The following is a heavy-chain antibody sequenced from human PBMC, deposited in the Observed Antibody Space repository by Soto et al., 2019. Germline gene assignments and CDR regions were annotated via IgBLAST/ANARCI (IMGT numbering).Heavy chain of an antibody. J-gene: IGHJ4*02. D-gene: IGHD2-15*01. CDR2: IYYSGTT. V-gene: IGHV4-39*01. CDR3: PSRFDSGGPDY. Sequence: SETLSLTCTGSGVSITSSSSDYWGWIRQPPGKGLEWIGSIYYSGTTYYNPSLKSQVTISVDTSKKQFSLKLSSVTAADTAVYYCPSRFDSGGPDYWVKGTRVTVSS. CDR1: GVSITSSSSDY.